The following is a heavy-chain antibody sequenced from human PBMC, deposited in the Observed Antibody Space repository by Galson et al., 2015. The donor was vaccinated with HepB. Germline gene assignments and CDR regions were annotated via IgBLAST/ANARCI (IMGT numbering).Heavy chain of an antibody. D-gene: IGHD6-19*01. CDR2: IIPIFGTA. J-gene: IGHJ3*02. V-gene: IGHV1-69*13. CDR3: ARWGPPASGGLEVLAFDI. Sequence: SVKVSCKASGGTFSSYAISWVRQAPGQGLEWMGGIIPIFGTANYAQKFQGRVTITADESTSTAYMELSSLRSEDTAVYYCARWGPPASGGLEVLAFDIWGQGTMVTVSS. CDR1: GGTFSSYA.